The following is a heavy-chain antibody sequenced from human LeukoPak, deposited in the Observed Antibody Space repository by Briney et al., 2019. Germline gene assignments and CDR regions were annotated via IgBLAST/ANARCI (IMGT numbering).Heavy chain of an antibody. CDR2: INPNSGGT. CDR1: GYTFTGYY. Sequence: ASVKVSCKASGYTFTGYYMHWVRQAPGQGLEWMGWINPNSGGTNYAQKFQGRVTMTRDTSISTAYMELSRLRSDDTAVYYCARVVAVVATNWFDPWGQGTLVTVSS. J-gene: IGHJ5*02. CDR3: ARVVAVVATNWFDP. V-gene: IGHV1-2*02. D-gene: IGHD2-15*01.